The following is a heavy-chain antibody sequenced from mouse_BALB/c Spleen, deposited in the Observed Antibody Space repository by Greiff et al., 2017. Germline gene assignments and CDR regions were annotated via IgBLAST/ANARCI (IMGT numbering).Heavy chain of an antibody. CDR3: AREGGILYYYAMDY. J-gene: IGHJ4*01. CDR2: ISYDGSN. CDR1: GYSITSGYY. Sequence: EVQLQQSGPGLVKPSQSLSLTCSVTGYSITSGYYWNWIRQFPGNKLEWMGYISYDGSNNYNPSLKNRISITRDTSKNQFFLKLNSVTTEDTATYYCAREGGILYYYAMDYWGQGTSVTVSS. V-gene: IGHV3-6*02.